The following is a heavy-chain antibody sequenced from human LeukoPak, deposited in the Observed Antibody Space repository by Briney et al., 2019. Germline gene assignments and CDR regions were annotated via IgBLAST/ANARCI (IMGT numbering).Heavy chain of an antibody. Sequence: ASVKASCKASGYTFTGYYMHWVRQAPGQGLEWLGWISASNGNTNYAQNFQGRVTMTTDTSTTTAYMELRSLRSDDTAVYYCARDRVYNWNYWYFDLWGRGTLVTVSS. CDR1: GYTFTGYY. CDR3: ARDRVYNWNYWYFDL. V-gene: IGHV1-18*04. D-gene: IGHD1-20*01. J-gene: IGHJ2*01. CDR2: ISASNGNT.